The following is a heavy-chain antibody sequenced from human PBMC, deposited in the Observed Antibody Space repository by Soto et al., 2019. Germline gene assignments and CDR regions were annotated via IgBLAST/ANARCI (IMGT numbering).Heavy chain of an antibody. J-gene: IGHJ3*02. V-gene: IGHV4-34*01. CDR1: GGSFSGYY. CDR3: ARGILDAFDI. Sequence: SESLSLTCAVDGGSFSGYYWSWIRQPPGKGLEWIGEINHSGSTNYNPSLKSRVTISVDTSKNQFSLKLSSVTAADTAVYYRARGILDAFDIWGQGTMVTVSS. CDR2: INHSGST.